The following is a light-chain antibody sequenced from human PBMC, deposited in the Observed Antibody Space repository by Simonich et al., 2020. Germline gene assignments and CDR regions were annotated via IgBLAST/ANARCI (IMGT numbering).Light chain of an antibody. CDR3: LLYYGGAQV. J-gene: IGLJ2*01. CDR1: TGAVTSGYY. CDR2: SKS. Sequence: QTVVTQEPSLTVSPGGTVTLTCASSTGAVTSGYYPNWFQQKPGQAPRALIYSKSNKHSGTPAGFSGSLLGGKAALTLSGVQPEDEAEYYCLLYYGGAQVFGGGTKLTVL. V-gene: IGLV7-43*01.